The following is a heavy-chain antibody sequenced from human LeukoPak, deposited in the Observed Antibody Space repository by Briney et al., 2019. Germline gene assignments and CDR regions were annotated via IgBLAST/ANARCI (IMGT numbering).Heavy chain of an antibody. CDR2: INTNTGNP. CDR1: GGTFSSYA. Sequence: ASVKVSCKASGGTFSSYAISWVRQAPGQGLEWMGWINTNTGNPTYAQVFTGRFVFSLDTSVSTAYLQISSLKAEDTAVYYCARDLGYYDSSGYYWGQGTLVTVSS. J-gene: IGHJ4*02. D-gene: IGHD3-22*01. V-gene: IGHV7-4-1*02. CDR3: ARDLGYYDSSGYY.